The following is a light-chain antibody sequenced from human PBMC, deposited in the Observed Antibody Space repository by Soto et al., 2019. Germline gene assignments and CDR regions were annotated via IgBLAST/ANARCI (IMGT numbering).Light chain of an antibody. CDR2: DAS. V-gene: IGKV3-11*01. CDR3: QHRNNWLGT. CDR1: QSVGSF. J-gene: IGKJ3*01. Sequence: EIVLTQSPATLSLSPGERATLSCRASQSVGSFLAWYQQKSGQAPRLLIYDASNRAPGIPARFSGSGSGTAFTLTISSLEPEAFAVYYCQHRNNWLGTFGPGTKVDIK.